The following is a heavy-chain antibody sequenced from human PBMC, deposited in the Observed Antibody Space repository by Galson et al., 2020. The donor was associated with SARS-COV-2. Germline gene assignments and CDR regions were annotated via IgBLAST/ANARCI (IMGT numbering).Heavy chain of an antibody. D-gene: IGHD1-26*01. CDR3: AKDRAGAILRYFDY. J-gene: IGHJ4*02. CDR1: GFSFSTYV. CDR2: ISGTGGSI. Sequence: GGSLRLSCAASGFSFSTYVMNWVRKAPGKGLEWVSGISGTGGSIYYADSVKGRFTISRDNSKDTVYLQMNSLRAEDTAVYYCAKDRAGAILRYFDYWGQGTLVTVSS. V-gene: IGHV3-23*01.